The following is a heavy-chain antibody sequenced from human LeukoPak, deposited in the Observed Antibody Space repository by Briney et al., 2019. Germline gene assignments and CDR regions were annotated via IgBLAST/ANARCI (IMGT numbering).Heavy chain of an antibody. CDR3: ARKDYGGYAYYYYGLDV. J-gene: IGHJ6*04. CDR1: GFTFSSYE. CDR2: ISSSGSTI. V-gene: IGHV3-48*03. D-gene: IGHD5-12*01. Sequence: PGGSLRLSCAASGFTFSSYEMNWVRQAPGKGLEWVSYISSSGSTIYYADSVKGRFTISRDNAKNSLYLQMNSLRAEDTAVYYCARKDYGGYAYYYYGLDVWGKGTTVTVSS.